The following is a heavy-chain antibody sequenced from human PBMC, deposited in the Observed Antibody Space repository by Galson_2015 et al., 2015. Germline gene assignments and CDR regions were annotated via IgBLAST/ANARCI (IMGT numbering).Heavy chain of an antibody. J-gene: IGHJ1*01. Sequence: SLRLSCAGSGFTFSSYGMHWVRQAPGKGLEWVAVISYDGSNKYYADSVKGRFTISRDNSKNTLYLHMNSLRADDTAVYYGAKPHYLSGSWGGYFQHWGQGSLVTVSP. D-gene: IGHD3-10*01. CDR2: ISYDGSNK. CDR1: GFTFSSYG. CDR3: AKPHYLSGSWGGYFQH. V-gene: IGHV3-30*18.